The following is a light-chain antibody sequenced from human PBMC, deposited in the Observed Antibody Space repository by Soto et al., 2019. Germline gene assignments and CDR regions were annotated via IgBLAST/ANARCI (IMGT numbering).Light chain of an antibody. V-gene: IGLV3-1*01. CDR3: QAWDGGNVV. CDR2: QDT. CDR1: KLGDKY. J-gene: IGLJ2*01. Sequence: SYELTQPPSMSVSPGQTATIACSGDKLGDKYVCWYQQKSGESPILVIYQDTKRPSGIPERFSGSNSGSTATLTISGTQSIDEADYYCQAWDGGNVVFGGGTKLTVL.